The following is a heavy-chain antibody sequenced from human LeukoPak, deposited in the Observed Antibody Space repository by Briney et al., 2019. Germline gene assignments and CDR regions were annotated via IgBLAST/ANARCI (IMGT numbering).Heavy chain of an antibody. CDR3: AKLFWSGYYSGNSPIDY. J-gene: IGHJ4*02. CDR2: ISAGGDST. V-gene: IGHV3-23*01. D-gene: IGHD3-3*01. Sequence: GGSLRLSCAASGFAFSSYWMHWVRQAPGKGLGWVSGISAGGDSTYYADSVKGRITISRDNSKNTLYLQMNSLRAEDTAVYYCAKLFWSGYYSGNSPIDYWGQGTLVTVSS. CDR1: GFAFSSYW.